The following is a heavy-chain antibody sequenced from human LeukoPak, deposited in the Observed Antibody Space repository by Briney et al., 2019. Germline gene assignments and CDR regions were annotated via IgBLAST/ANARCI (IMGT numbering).Heavy chain of an antibody. CDR3: ARGKTRGYSSGWLGKYFDY. CDR2: INHSGST. D-gene: IGHD6-19*01. Sequence: SETLSLTCTVSGGSISSYYWSWIRQPPGKGLEWIGEINHSGSTNYNPSLKSRVTISVDTSKNQFSLKLSSVTAADTAVYYCARGKTRGYSSGWLGKYFDYWGQGTLVTVSS. CDR1: GGSISSYY. V-gene: IGHV4-34*01. J-gene: IGHJ4*02.